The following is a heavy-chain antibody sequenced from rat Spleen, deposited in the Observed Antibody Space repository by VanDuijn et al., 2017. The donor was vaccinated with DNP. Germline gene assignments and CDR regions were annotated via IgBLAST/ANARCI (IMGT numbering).Heavy chain of an antibody. D-gene: IGHD1-10*01. J-gene: IGHJ4*01. CDR1: GFTLNTYW. Sequence: EVQLVESGGGLVQPGGSLTLSCAASGFTLNTYWMTWIRQAPKKSLEWVATISYDGSDTYYRDSMKGRFTISRDNAKSTLYLQMDSLRSEDTATYYCARHRTTSPYYYFMDAWGQGASVTVSS. CDR3: ARHRTTSPYYYFMDA. CDR2: ISYDGSDT. V-gene: IGHV5-7*01.